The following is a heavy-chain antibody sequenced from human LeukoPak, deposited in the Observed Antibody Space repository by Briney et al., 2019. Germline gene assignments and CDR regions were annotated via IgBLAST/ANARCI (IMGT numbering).Heavy chain of an antibody. V-gene: IGHV5-51*01. Sequence: GESLKISCQRPGYTFTSYWIGWARQLPGKGLEWMLIIFPGDSDTIYSPSFLGEVTFSVDMSTATAYLEWSSLKASDSAMYFCARERPGSSGWYTHWGQGTLVTVSS. CDR3: ARERPGSSGWYTH. CDR2: IFPGDSDT. J-gene: IGHJ4*02. CDR1: GYTFTSYW. D-gene: IGHD6-19*01.